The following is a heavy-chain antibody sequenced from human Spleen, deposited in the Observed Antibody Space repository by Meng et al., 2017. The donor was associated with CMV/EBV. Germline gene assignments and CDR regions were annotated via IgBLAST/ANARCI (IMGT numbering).Heavy chain of an antibody. J-gene: IGHJ4*02. Sequence: LSLTCAASGFTFSSYGMHWVRQAPGKGLEWVAFIRYDGSNKYYADSVKGRFTISRDNSKNTLYLQMNSLRAEDTAVYYCAKGGVIAIPPADYWGQGTLVTVSS. CDR3: AKGGVIAIPPADY. CDR1: GFTFSSYG. V-gene: IGHV3-30*02. D-gene: IGHD2-21*01. CDR2: IRYDGSNK.